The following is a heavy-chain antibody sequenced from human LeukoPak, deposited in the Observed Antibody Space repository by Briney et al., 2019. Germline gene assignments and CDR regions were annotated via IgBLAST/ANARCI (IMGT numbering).Heavy chain of an antibody. CDR2: TYYSGST. D-gene: IGHD3-10*01. CDR3: ARVITNDAFGEDEDYYFDY. CDR1: GGSISSGDYY. V-gene: IGHV4-31*03. J-gene: IGHJ4*02. Sequence: PSETLSLTCTVSGGSISSGDYYWSWIRQPPGKGLEWIGYTYYSGSTYYNPSLKSRVTISVDTSKNQFSLKLSSVTAADTAVYYCARVITNDAFGEDEDYYFDYWGQGTLVTVSS.